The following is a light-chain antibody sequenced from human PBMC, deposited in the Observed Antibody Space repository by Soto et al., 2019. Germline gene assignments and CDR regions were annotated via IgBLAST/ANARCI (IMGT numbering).Light chain of an antibody. V-gene: IGLV3-1*01. Sequence: SYELTQPPSVSVSPGQTASITCSGDKLGDKYACWYQQKPGQSPVVVIYEDSKRPSGIPDRFSGSNSGNTATLTISGTQAMDEADYYCQAWDSSTVVFGGGTKVTVL. CDR2: EDS. CDR3: QAWDSSTVV. J-gene: IGLJ2*01. CDR1: KLGDKY.